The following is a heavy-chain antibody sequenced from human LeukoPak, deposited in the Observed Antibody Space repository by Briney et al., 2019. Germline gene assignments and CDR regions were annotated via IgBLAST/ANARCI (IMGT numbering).Heavy chain of an antibody. CDR2: ISYDGSNR. D-gene: IGHD3-9*01. CDR3: AKDYDILTGYSIGYYFDY. J-gene: IGHJ4*02. Sequence: GGSLRLSCAASGFDFSGYGMHWVRQAPGKGLEWVAVISYDGSNRYYGDSVKGRFTIYRDNSKNTLYLQMNSLRAEDSAVYYCAKDYDILTGYSIGYYFDYWGQGTLVTVSS. V-gene: IGHV3-30*18. CDR1: GFDFSGYG.